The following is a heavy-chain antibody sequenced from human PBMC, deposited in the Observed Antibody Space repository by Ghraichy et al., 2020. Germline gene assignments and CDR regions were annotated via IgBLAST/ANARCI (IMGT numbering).Heavy chain of an antibody. D-gene: IGHD1-1*01. Sequence: GGSLRLSCVASGFSFRLYAINWVRQAPGKGLEWVSGISFGGDTTYYADSVKGRITISRDNSKNTLYLQMNSLRAEDTAVYYCAKDQSERPDDAFDIWGQGTMVTVSS. CDR3: AKDQSERPDDAFDI. CDR1: GFSFRLYA. V-gene: IGHV3-23*01. J-gene: IGHJ3*02. CDR2: ISFGGDTT.